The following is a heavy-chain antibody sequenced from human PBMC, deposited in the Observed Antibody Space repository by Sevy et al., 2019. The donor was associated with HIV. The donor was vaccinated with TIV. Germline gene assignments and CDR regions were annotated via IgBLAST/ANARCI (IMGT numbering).Heavy chain of an antibody. Sequence: SETLSLTCTVSGGSISSGDYYWSWIRQPPGKGLEWIGYIYYSGSTYYNPSLKSRVTILVDTSKNQFSLKVSSVTAADTAVYYCARGTVLLWFGELLTIGGYFDYWGQGTLVTVSS. J-gene: IGHJ4*02. D-gene: IGHD3-10*01. CDR3: ARGTVLLWFGELLTIGGYFDY. CDR2: IYYSGST. CDR1: GGSISSGDYY. V-gene: IGHV4-30-4*01.